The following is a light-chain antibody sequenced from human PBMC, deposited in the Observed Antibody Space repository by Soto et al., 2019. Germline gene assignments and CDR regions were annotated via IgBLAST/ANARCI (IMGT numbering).Light chain of an antibody. CDR3: ATWDGSLPGEV. CDR1: SSNIGNNN. J-gene: IGLJ2*01. CDR2: DNN. V-gene: IGLV1-51*01. Sequence: QSVLTQLPSVSAAPGQKVTICCSGSSSNIGNNNVSWYQQLPGTAPKLLIYDNNKRPSGIPDRFSGSKSGTSGTLDITGLQTGDEAEYYCATWDGSLPGEVFGGGTKLTVL.